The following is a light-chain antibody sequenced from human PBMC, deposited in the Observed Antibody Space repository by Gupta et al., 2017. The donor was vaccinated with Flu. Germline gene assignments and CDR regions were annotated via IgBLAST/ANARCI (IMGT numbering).Light chain of an antibody. CDR2: DAS. CDR3: QQRSNWPLT. CDR1: QSVSRF. J-gene: IGKJ4*01. V-gene: IGKV3-11*01. Sequence: EIVLTQSPATLSLSPGERASLSCRASQSVSRFLAWYQQKPGQAPRLLIYDASNRATGVPARFSGSGSGTDFALTLSSLEPEDSAVYYCQQRSNWPLTFGGGTKVEIK.